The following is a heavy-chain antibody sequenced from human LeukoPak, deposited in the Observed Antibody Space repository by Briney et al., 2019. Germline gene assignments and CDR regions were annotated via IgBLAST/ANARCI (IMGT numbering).Heavy chain of an antibody. CDR3: ARVETKTEYYDY. Sequence: SETLSLTCTVSGGSISSGGYYWSWIRQHPGKGLEWIGYIYYSGSTYYNPSLKSRVTISVDTSKNQFSLKLSSVTAADTAVYYCARVETKTEYYDYWGQGTLVTVSS. V-gene: IGHV4-31*03. CDR2: IYYSGST. D-gene: IGHD1-1*01. J-gene: IGHJ4*02. CDR1: GGSISSGGYY.